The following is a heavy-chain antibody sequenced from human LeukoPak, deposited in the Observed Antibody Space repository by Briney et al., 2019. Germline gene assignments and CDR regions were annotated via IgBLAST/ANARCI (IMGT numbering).Heavy chain of an antibody. Sequence: PGGSLRLSCEASGFTFSTSAMTWVRQAPGKGLMWVSGIADNGATYYADSVKGRFTISRDNSKNTLFLQMNSLRAEDTAVYYCAKTHGPYCSGGSCLDYYYYMDVWGKGTTVTVSS. CDR2: IADNGAT. CDR3: AKTHGPYCSGGSCLDYYYYMDV. CDR1: GFTFSTSA. J-gene: IGHJ6*03. V-gene: IGHV3-23*01. D-gene: IGHD2-15*01.